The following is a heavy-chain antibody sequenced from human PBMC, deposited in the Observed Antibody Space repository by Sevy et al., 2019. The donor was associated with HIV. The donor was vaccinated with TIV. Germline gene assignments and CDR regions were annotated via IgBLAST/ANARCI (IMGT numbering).Heavy chain of an antibody. D-gene: IGHD3-3*01. V-gene: IGHV3-7*01. CDR3: AREGYDFWSGYYLLYYYYYMDV. CDR2: IKQDGSAR. CDR1: GFTFRSYW. J-gene: IGHJ6*03. Sequence: GGSLRHSCAASGFTFRSYWMSWVRQAPGKGLEWVANIKQDGSARHYVDSVKGRFTISRDNAKNSLYLQMNSLRVEDTAVYYCAREGYDFWSGYYLLYYYYYMDVWGKGTTVTVSS.